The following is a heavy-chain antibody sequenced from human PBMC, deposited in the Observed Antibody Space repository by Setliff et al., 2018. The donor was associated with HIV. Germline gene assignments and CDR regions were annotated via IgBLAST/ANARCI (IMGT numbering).Heavy chain of an antibody. J-gene: IGHJ3*02. D-gene: IGHD6-13*01. V-gene: IGHV4-61*09. CDR1: GGSISSGTYY. Sequence: SETLSLTCTVSGGSISSGTYYWSWIRQPAGKGLEWIGHIYTSGTTNYNPSLKSRVTISVDTSKNQFSLKLSSVTAADTAVYYCARDGGGSSWYRESAFDIWGQGTMVTVSS. CDR3: ARDGGGSSWYRESAFDI. CDR2: IYTSGTT.